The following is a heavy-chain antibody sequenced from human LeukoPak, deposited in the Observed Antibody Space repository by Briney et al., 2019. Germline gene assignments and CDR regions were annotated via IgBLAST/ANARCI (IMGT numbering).Heavy chain of an antibody. CDR1: GFTFRRYG. CDR2: ISGSGGST. CDR3: AKSLTSRDGYNFGWFDP. Sequence: TGGSLRLSCAASGFTFRRYGMTWVRQAPGKGLEWVSAISGSGGSTYYADSVKGRFTISRDNSKNTLYLQMNSLRAEDTAVYYCAKSLTSRDGYNFGWFDPWGQGTLVTVSS. V-gene: IGHV3-23*01. D-gene: IGHD5-24*01. J-gene: IGHJ5*02.